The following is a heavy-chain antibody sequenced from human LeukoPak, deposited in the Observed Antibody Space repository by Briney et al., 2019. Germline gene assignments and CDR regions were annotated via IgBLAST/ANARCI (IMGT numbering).Heavy chain of an antibody. CDR2: IIPIFGTA. CDR1: GGTFSIYA. V-gene: IGHV1-69*13. Sequence: SVKVSCKASGGTFSIYAISWVRQAPGQGLEWMGGIIPIFGTANYAQKFQGRVTITADESTSTAYMELSSLRSEDTAVYYCARDGITGTMDDAFDIWGQGTMVTVSS. D-gene: IGHD1-7*01. J-gene: IGHJ3*02. CDR3: ARDGITGTMDDAFDI.